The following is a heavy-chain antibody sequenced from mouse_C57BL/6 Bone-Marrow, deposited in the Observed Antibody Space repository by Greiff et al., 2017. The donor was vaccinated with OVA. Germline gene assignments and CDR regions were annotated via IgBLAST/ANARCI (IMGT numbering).Heavy chain of an antibody. D-gene: IGHD2-2*01. Sequence: EVHLQQSGPVLVKPGASVKMSCKASGYTFTDYYMNWVKQSHGKSLEWIGVINPYNGGTSYNQKFKGKATLTVDKSSSTAYMELNSLTSEDSAVYYCATTMVTNAYWGQGTLVTVSA. V-gene: IGHV1-19*01. CDR3: ATTMVTNAY. J-gene: IGHJ3*01. CDR1: GYTFTDYY. CDR2: INPYNGGT.